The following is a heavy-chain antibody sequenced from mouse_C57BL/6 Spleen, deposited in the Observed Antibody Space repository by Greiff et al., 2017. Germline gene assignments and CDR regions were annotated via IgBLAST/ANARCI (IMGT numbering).Heavy chain of an antibody. CDR3: ARGLTGNFDY. CDR2: IYPRSGNT. CDR1: GYTFTSYG. D-gene: IGHD4-1*01. Sequence: QVQLKQSGAELARPGASVKLSCKASGYTFTSYGISWVKQRTGQGLEWIGEIYPRSGNTYSNEKFKGKATLTADKSSSTAYMELRSLTSEDSAVYFCARGLTGNFDYWGQGTTLTVSS. J-gene: IGHJ2*01. V-gene: IGHV1-81*01.